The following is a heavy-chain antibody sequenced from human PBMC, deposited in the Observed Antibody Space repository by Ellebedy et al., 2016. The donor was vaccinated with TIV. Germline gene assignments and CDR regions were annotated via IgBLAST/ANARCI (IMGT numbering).Heavy chain of an antibody. J-gene: IGHJ6*03. CDR3: ARSFAGTVTDYYYYYMDV. V-gene: IGHV4-31*03. D-gene: IGHD4-17*01. CDR1: GGSISSGGYY. Sequence: LRLXXTVSGGSISSGGYYWSWIRQHPGKGLEWIGYIYYSGSTYYNPSLKSRVTISVDTSKNQFSLKLSSVTAADTAVYYCARSFAGTVTDYYYYYMDVWGKGTTVTVSS. CDR2: IYYSGST.